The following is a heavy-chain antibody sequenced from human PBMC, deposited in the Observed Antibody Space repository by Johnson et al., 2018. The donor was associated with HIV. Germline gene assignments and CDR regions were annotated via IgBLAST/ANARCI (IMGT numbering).Heavy chain of an antibody. CDR1: GLTFSSYG. V-gene: IGHV3-7*01. D-gene: IGHD3-10*01. J-gene: IGHJ3*02. CDR2: IKQDGSEK. Sequence: MLLVESGGGVVQPGGSLRLSCAASGLTFSSYGMHWVRQAPGKGLEWVANIKQDGSEKNYVDSVKGRFTISRDNAKNSLYLQMNSLRAEHTAVYYCAKDLNYGSGPVDIWGQGTMVTVSS. CDR3: AKDLNYGSGPVDI.